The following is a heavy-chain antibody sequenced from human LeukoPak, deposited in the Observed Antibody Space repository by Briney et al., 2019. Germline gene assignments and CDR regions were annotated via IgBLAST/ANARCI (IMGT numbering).Heavy chain of an antibody. V-gene: IGHV1-69*01. CDR2: IIPIFGTA. Sequence: SVKVSCKASGGTFSSYAISWVRQAPGQGLEWMGGIIPIFGTANYAQKFQGRVTITADESTSTAYMELSSLRSEDTAVYYCARGRWVGTTQAYYLDYWGQGTLVTVSS. D-gene: IGHD1-26*01. CDR3: ARGRWVGTTQAYYLDY. J-gene: IGHJ4*02. CDR1: GGTFSSYA.